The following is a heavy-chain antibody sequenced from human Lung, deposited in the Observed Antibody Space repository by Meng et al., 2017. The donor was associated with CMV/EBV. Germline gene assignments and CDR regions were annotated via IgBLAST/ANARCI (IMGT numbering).Heavy chain of an antibody. V-gene: IGHV1-69*05. D-gene: IGHD1-26*01. Sequence: SVKVSXKASGGTFSNYAHGWVRQAPGQGLEWMGGITPLFGTAKYAQKFKGRVSINTDESTTTAYMELSSLRSDDTAVYYCVRAVGAGRIYAMDVWGQGSTVTVS. CDR1: GGTFSNYA. J-gene: IGHJ6*02. CDR2: ITPLFGTA. CDR3: VRAVGAGRIYAMDV.